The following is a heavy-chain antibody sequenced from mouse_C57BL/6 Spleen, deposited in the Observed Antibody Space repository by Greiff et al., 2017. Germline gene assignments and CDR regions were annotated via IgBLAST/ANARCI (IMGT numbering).Heavy chain of an antibody. CDR3: ARRGEEGFAY. CDR1: GYAFSSSW. CDR2: IYPGDGDT. V-gene: IGHV1-82*01. Sequence: LQESGPELVKPGASVKISCKASGYAFSSSWMNWVKQRPGKGLEWIGRIYPGDGDTNYNGKFKGKATLTADKSSSTAYMQLSSLTSEDSAVYFCARRGEEGFAYWGQGTLVTVSA. J-gene: IGHJ3*01.